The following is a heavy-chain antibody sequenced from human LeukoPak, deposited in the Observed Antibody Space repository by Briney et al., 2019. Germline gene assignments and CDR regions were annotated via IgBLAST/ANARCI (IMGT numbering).Heavy chain of an antibody. CDR1: GFAFSSYS. CDR3: AGLTVVTKYYYYYYMDV. V-gene: IGHV3-48*01. Sequence: PGGSLRLSCAASGFAFSSYSMNWVRQAPGKGLEWVSYISSSSSTIYYADSVKGRFTISRDNAKNSLYLQMNSLRAEDTAVYYCAGLTVVTKYYYYYYMDVWGKGTTVTVSS. CDR2: ISSSSSTI. J-gene: IGHJ6*03. D-gene: IGHD4-23*01.